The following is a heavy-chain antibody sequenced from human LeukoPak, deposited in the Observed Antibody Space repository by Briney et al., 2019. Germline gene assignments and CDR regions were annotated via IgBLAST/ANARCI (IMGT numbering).Heavy chain of an antibody. V-gene: IGHV3-74*01. CDR3: ARGYINYASSGYYYVDY. D-gene: IGHD3-22*01. CDR2: INSDGSST. CDR1: GFTFSNYW. J-gene: IGHJ4*02. Sequence: PGGSLRLSCAASGFTFSNYWMHWVRQAPGKGLVWVSRINSDGSSTSYADSVKGRFTISRDNGKNTLYLQMNSLRAEDTAVYFCARGYINYASSGYYYVDYWGQGALVNVSS.